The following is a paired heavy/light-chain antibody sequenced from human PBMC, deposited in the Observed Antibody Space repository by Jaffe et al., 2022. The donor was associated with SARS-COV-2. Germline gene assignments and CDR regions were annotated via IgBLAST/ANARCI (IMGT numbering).Light chain of an antibody. V-gene: IGKV2-30*01. CDR3: MQGAHWPRT. J-gene: IGKJ1*01. Sequence: DVVMTQSPLSLSVTLGQPASISCRSSQSLVYNNGNTYLTWFQQRPGQSPRRLIYKVSNRDSGVPDRFSGSGSGTDFTLNISRVEAEDVAIYYCMQGAHWPRTFGQGTKVEIK. CDR1: QSLVYNNGNTY. CDR2: KVS.
Heavy chain of an antibody. CDR1: GFPFSLYT. CDR3: ARECDYDDTSAQPCY. Sequence: EVQLLESGGGLIQPGGSLRLSCAASGFPFSLYTMSWVRQAPGKGLEWVSSLAVADTYIAYADSVKGRFTISRDDSRNMLDLQMNSLRVEDTAVYYCARECDYDDTSAQPCYWGQGTLVTVSS. CDR2: LAVADTYI. J-gene: IGHJ1*01. D-gene: IGHD3-22*01. V-gene: IGHV3-23*01.